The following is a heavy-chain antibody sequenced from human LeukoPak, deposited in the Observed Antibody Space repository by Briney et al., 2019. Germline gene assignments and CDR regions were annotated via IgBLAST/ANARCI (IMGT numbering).Heavy chain of an antibody. CDR3: ARRRGYSTDY. CDR2: TSWNSGSI. D-gene: IGHD5-12*01. J-gene: IGHJ4*02. V-gene: IGHV3-9*01. Sequence: GGSLRLSCAASGFTFDDYAMHWVRHAPGKGLEWVSGTSWNSGSIGYADSVKGRFTISRDNAKNSLYLQMNSLRAEDTAVYYCARRRGYSTDYWGQGTLVTVSS. CDR1: GFTFDDYA.